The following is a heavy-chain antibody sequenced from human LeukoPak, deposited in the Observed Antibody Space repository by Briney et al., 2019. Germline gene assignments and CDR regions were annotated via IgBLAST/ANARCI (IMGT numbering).Heavy chain of an antibody. Sequence: PSETLSLTCAVYGGSFSGYYWSRIRQPPGKGLEWIGEINHSGSTNYNPSLKSRVTISVDTSKNQFSLKLSSVTAADTAVYYCARRRTMVRGVITYYFDYWGQGTLVTVSS. CDR3: ARRRTMVRGVITYYFDY. D-gene: IGHD3-10*01. CDR2: INHSGST. CDR1: GGSFSGYY. J-gene: IGHJ4*02. V-gene: IGHV4-34*01.